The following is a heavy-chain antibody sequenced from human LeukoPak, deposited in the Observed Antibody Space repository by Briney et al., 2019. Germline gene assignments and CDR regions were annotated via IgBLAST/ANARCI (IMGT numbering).Heavy chain of an antibody. CDR3: ARALGLLFYRAFDI. CDR1: GYTFTSYG. Sequence: ASVKVSCKASGYTFTSYGISWVRQAPGQGLEWMGWISAYNGNTNYAQKFQGRVTITADKSTSTAYMELSSLRSEDTAVYYCARALGLLFYRAFDIWGQGTMVTVSS. D-gene: IGHD3-3*01. V-gene: IGHV1-18*01. CDR2: ISAYNGNT. J-gene: IGHJ3*02.